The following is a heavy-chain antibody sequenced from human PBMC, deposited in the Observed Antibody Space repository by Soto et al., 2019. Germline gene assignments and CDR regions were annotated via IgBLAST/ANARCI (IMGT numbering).Heavy chain of an antibody. D-gene: IGHD6-19*01. CDR1: GFSLSSYW. V-gene: IGHV3-7*01. CDR3: ARDGDASGWYHYGMDV. Sequence: VSLRLSCAASGFSLSSYWMNWVRQAPGKGLEWVANIKQDGSEKYYVDSVKGRFFISRDNAKNSLYLQVNSLRAEDTAVYYCARDGDASGWYHYGMDVWGQGTMVTVSS. CDR2: IKQDGSEK. J-gene: IGHJ6*02.